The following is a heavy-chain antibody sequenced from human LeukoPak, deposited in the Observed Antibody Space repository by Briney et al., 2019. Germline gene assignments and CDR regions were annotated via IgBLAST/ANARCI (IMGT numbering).Heavy chain of an antibody. Sequence: PGGSLRLSCAASGFTSSSYSMNWVRQAPGKGLEWVSSTSSSSSYIYYADSVKGRFTISRDNAKNSLYLQMNSLRAEDTAVYYCARGYYDILTGYYRALTPDYWGQGTLVTVSS. D-gene: IGHD3-9*01. V-gene: IGHV3-21*01. CDR1: GFTSSSYS. CDR2: TSSSSSYI. J-gene: IGHJ4*02. CDR3: ARGYYDILTGYYRALTPDY.